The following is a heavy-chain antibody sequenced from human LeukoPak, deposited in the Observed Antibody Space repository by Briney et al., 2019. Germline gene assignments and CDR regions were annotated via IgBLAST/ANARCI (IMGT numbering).Heavy chain of an antibody. Sequence: GGSLRLSCAASGFPFSGSGMHWVRQAPGKGLEWVAVIWYDGSHQYYADSVKGRFTISRDNSKNTLYLQMNSLRAEDTAVYYCAKDRPEIATRPSYFDYWGQGTLVTVSS. CDR1: GFPFSGSG. CDR3: AKDRPEIATRPSYFDY. CDR2: IWYDGSHQ. J-gene: IGHJ4*02. V-gene: IGHV3-30*02. D-gene: IGHD6-6*01.